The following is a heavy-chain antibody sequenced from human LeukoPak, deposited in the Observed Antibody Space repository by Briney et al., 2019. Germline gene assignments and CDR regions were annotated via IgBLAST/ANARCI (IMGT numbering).Heavy chain of an antibody. CDR3: ARDEEGPIDY. CDR2: IIPIRGIA. Sequence: GASVKVSCKASGGTLSSYAISWVRQAPGQGLEWMGRIIPIRGIANYAQKFQGRVTITADKSTSTAYMELSSLRSEDAAVYYCARDEEGPIDYWGQGTLVSVSS. J-gene: IGHJ4*02. CDR1: GGTLSSYA. V-gene: IGHV1-69*04.